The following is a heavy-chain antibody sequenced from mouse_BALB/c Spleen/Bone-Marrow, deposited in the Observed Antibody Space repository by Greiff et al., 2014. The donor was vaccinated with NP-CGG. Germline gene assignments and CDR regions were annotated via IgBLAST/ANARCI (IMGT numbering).Heavy chain of an antibody. CDR2: ICDGGSYT. D-gene: IGHD2-1*01. J-gene: IGHJ4*01. CDR3: ARDGKSYAMDY. CDR1: GFTFSDYY. V-gene: IGHV5-4*02. Sequence: EVQLEESGGGLVKPGGSLRLSCAASGFTFSDYYMYWVRQTPGKGLEWVGTICDGGSYTYYPDSVKGRFTISRDKAKNKLYLQMSSLKTEDTAMYYCARDGKSYAMDYWGQGTSVTVSS.